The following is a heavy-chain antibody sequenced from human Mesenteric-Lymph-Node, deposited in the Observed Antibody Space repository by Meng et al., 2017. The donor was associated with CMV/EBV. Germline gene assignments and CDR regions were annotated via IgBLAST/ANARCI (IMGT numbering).Heavy chain of an antibody. CDR1: GGTFSNYA. D-gene: IGHD3-22*01. Sequence: SVKVSCKASGGTFSNYAISWVRQAPGQGLEWMGGIIPILGIANHAQNFQGRVTITADKSTSTAYMDLSSLRSEDTAVYYCARGQYDRSGYRGIGSGYLNYYFGMDVWGQGTTVTVSS. J-gene: IGHJ6*02. CDR2: IIPILGIA. V-gene: IGHV1-69*10. CDR3: ARGQYDRSGYRGIGSGYLNYYFGMDV.